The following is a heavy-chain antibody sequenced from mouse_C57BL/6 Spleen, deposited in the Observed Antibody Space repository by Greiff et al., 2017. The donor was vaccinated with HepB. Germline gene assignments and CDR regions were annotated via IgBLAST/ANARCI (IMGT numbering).Heavy chain of an antibody. CDR3: ARQSYYGSGYAMDY. V-gene: IGHV5-6*01. CDR1: GFTFSSYG. CDR2: ISSGGSYT. D-gene: IGHD1-1*01. J-gene: IGHJ4*01. Sequence: EVKLVESGGDLVKPGGSLKLSCAASGFTFSSYGMSWVRQTPDKRLEWVATISSGGSYTYYPDSVKGRFTIARDNAKNTLYLQMSSLKSEDTAMYYCARQSYYGSGYAMDYWGQGTSVTVSS.